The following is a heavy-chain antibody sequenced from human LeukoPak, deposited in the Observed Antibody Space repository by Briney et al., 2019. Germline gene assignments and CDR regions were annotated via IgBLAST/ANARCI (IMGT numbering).Heavy chain of an antibody. CDR2: IYSSGNT. D-gene: IGHD3-3*01. CDR3: ARVALITIHENDAFDI. CDR1: GGSIISNRHY. V-gene: IGHV4-61*09. Sequence: PSETLSLTCTVSGGSIISNRHYWSWIRQPAGKGLEWLGHIYSSGNTKYNPSLKSRLTMSIDSSKNQFSLILTSVTAADTAVYYCARVALITIHENDAFDIWGQGTVVTVSS. J-gene: IGHJ3*02.